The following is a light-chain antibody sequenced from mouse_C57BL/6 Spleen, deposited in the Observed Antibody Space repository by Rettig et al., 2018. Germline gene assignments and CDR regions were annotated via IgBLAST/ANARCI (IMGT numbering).Light chain of an antibody. V-gene: IGKV8-28*01. CDR1: QSLLNSGNQKNY. CDR3: QNDHSYPLT. CDR2: GAS. Sequence: DIVMTQSPSSLSVSAGEKVTMSCKSSQSLLNSGNQKNYLAWYQQKPGQPPKLLIYGASTRESGVPDRFTGSGSGTDFTLTISSVQAEDLAVYYCQNDHSYPLTFGGGT. J-gene: IGKJ5*01.